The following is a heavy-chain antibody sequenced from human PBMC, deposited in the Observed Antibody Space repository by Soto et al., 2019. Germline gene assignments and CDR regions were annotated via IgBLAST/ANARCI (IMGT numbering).Heavy chain of an antibody. D-gene: IGHD3-22*01. Sequence: SVKVSCKASGGTFSSYAISWVRQAPGQGLEWMGGIIPIFGTANYAQKFQGRVTITADESTSTAYMELSSLRSEDTAVYYCASYYDSSGYYYQPPLVWGQGTTVTVSS. CDR1: GGTFSSYA. J-gene: IGHJ6*02. CDR2: IIPIFGTA. CDR3: ASYYDSSGYYYQPPLV. V-gene: IGHV1-69*13.